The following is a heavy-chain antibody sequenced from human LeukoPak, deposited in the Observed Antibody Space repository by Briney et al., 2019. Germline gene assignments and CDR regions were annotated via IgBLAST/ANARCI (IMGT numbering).Heavy chain of an antibody. V-gene: IGHV4-59*01. J-gene: IGHJ4*02. Sequence: SETLSLTCTVSGGSISSYYWSWIRQPPGKGLEWIGYIYYSGSTNYNPPLKSRVTISVDTSKNQFSLKLSSVTAADTAVYYCVRLDTAMVFDYWGQGTLVTVSS. CDR1: GGSISSYY. CDR3: VRLDTAMVFDY. CDR2: IYYSGST. D-gene: IGHD5-18*01.